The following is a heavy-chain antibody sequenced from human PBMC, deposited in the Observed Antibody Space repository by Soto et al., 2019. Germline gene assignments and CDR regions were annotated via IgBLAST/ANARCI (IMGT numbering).Heavy chain of an antibody. J-gene: IGHJ5*02. CDR2: IIPMSGSP. CDR3: TRRGRQSANWFDP. Sequence: QVQLVQSGAEVKTPGSSVKVSCKASGGNFNSFSIDWVRQAPGQGLEWMGGIIPMSGSPNYAQSIQGRVTFSADKSTNTVYMEVNSLTYEDTAVYYCTRRGRQSANWFDPWGQGTLVTVSS. CDR1: GGNFNSFS. V-gene: IGHV1-69*06.